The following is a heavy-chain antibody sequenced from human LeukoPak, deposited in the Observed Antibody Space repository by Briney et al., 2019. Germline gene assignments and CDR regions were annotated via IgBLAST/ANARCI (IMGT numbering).Heavy chain of an antibody. V-gene: IGHV3-30*18. CDR2: ISYDGINN. Sequence: GGSLRPSCAASGFTFNSYGMHWVRQAPGKGLEWVAVISYDGINNYYADSVKGRFTISRDNSKKTLYLQMNSLRAEDTAVYYCAKQAGYLGSSWYYFEYWGQGTLVTVSS. CDR3: AKQAGYLGSSWYYFEY. D-gene: IGHD6-13*01. J-gene: IGHJ4*02. CDR1: GFTFNSYG.